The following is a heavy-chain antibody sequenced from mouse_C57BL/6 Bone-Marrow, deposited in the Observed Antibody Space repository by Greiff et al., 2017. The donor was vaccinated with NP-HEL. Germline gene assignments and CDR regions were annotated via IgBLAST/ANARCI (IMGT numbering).Heavy chain of an antibody. J-gene: IGHJ1*03. CDR2: IWSGGST. CDR3: ARNKSPTTVVATKYFDV. V-gene: IGHV2-2*01. Sequence: QVQLKQSGPGLVQPSQSLSITCTVSGFSLTSYGVHWVRQSPGKGLEWLGVIWSGGSTDYNAAFISRLSISKDNSKSQVFFKMNSLQADDTAIYYCARNKSPTTVVATKYFDVWGTGTTVTVSS. CDR1: GFSLTSYG. D-gene: IGHD1-1*01.